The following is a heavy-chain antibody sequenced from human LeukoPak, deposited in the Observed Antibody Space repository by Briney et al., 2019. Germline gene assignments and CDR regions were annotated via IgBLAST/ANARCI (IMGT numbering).Heavy chain of an antibody. CDR1: GYTFTSYG. D-gene: IGHD1-1*01. CDR2: ISTYNGDT. V-gene: IGHV1-18*01. Sequence: GASVKVSCKASGYTFTSYGIRWVRQAPGQGLEWMGWISTYNGDTNYAQKLQGRVTMTTDTSTSTAYMELRNLRSDDTAVYYCARDHNWVVDYWGQGTLVTVPS. CDR3: ARDHNWVVDY. J-gene: IGHJ4*02.